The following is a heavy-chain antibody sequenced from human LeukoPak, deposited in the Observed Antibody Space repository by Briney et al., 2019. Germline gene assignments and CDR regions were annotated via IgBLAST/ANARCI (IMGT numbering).Heavy chain of an antibody. J-gene: IGHJ1*01. CDR2: IYWNDDK. CDR3: VHRPPKSIAPAGVEYFQN. Sequence: SGPPLVKPTQTPTLTCTFSGFSLTTNGVGVGWIRQPPGKALEWLALIYWNDDKRYSPSLKSRLTITKDTSRNQVVLTMTHMDPVDTATYFCVHRPPKSIAPAGVEYFQNWGQGALVTVSS. V-gene: IGHV2-5*01. CDR1: GFSLTTNGVG. D-gene: IGHD6-13*01.